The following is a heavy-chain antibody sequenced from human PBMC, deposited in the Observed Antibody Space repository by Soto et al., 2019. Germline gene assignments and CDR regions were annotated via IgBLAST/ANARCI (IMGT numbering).Heavy chain of an antibody. CDR3: ARRKERSCPNYFDS. CDR2: MNHNNGNA. CDR1: GYTFITYD. Sequence: QVQLVQSGPEVKKPGASVKVSCKASGYTFITYDINWVRQAAGQGLEWMGCMNHNNGNAGYAQKFQGRVTMTRNTSISTAYMELSSLRFDDTSVYFCARRKERSCPNYFDSWGQGSLVTVSS. V-gene: IGHV1-8*01. D-gene: IGHD6-25*01. J-gene: IGHJ4*02.